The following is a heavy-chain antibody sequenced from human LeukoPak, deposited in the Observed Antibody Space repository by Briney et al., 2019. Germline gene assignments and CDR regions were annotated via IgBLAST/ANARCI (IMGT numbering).Heavy chain of an antibody. J-gene: IGHJ6*04. CDR3: ARGRSAMRMDV. D-gene: IGHD2-2*01. V-gene: IGHV1-8*03. Sequence: ASLKVSCKASGYTFSNYDISWVRQATGQGLEWMGWMNPSSGSTAYAQKFQGRVTITRNTSISTAYMELSTLRFEDTAVYYCARGRSAMRMDVWGKGTTVTVSS. CDR1: GYTFSNYD. CDR2: MNPSSGST.